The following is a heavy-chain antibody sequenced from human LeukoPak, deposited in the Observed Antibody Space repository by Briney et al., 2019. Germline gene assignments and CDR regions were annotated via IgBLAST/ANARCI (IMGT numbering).Heavy chain of an antibody. CDR2: IYYSGST. D-gene: IGHD6-13*01. CDR3: ARAAAGGDWFDP. V-gene: IGHV4-59*01. J-gene: IGHJ5*02. Sequence: SETLSLTCSVSGGSISSYYWSWIRQPPGQGLEWIGYIYYSGSTNYNLSLKSRVTISVDTSKNQFSLKLSSVTAADTAVYYCARAAAGGDWFDPWGQGTLVTVSS. CDR1: GGSISSYY.